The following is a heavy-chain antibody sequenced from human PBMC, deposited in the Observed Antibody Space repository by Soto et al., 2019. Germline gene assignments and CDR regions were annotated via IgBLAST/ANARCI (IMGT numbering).Heavy chain of an antibody. V-gene: IGHV1-18*01. CDR1: GYTFTHHG. CDR2: ISCYNGDT. Sequence: ASVKVSCKASGYTFTHHGISWVRQAPGQGLEWMGWISCYNGDTKYAQKFQGRVTLTTDSSTSTAYMELRSLRSDDTAMYYCARDPSNTSGFYQFFDSWGQGTLVTVSS. D-gene: IGHD1-26*01. CDR3: ARDPSNTSGFYQFFDS. J-gene: IGHJ4*02.